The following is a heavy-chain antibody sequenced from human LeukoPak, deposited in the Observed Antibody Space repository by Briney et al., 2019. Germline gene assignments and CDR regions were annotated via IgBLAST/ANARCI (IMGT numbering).Heavy chain of an antibody. V-gene: IGHV3-23*01. J-gene: IGHJ4*02. CDR1: GFTFSSYA. CDR2: ISGSGGST. CDR3: AKDIDGAVAGSDY. Sequence: PGGPLRLSCAASGFTFSSYAMSWVRQAPGKGLEWVSAISGSGGSTYYADSVKGRFTISRDNSKNTLYLQMNSLRAEDTAVYYCAKDIDGAVAGSDYWGQGTLVTVSS. D-gene: IGHD6-19*01.